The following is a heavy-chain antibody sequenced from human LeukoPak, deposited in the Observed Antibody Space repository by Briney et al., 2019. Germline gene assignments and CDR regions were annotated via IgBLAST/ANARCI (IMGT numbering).Heavy chain of an antibody. CDR3: AKDSYYYYIDV. Sequence: GGSLRLSCAASGFTFRSYGMHWVRQAPGKGLEGVTFIGYDGSNKYYTDSVKGRFTISRDNSKNTLYLQMNSLRTEDTAVYYCAKDSYYYYIDVWGKGTTVTVSS. CDR2: IGYDGSNK. CDR1: GFTFRSYG. V-gene: IGHV3-30*02. J-gene: IGHJ6*03.